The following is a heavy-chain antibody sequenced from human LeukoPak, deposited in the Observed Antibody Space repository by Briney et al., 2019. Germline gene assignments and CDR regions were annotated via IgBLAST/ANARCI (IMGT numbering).Heavy chain of an antibody. CDR3: ARESDIVVVPAAQTP. J-gene: IGHJ5*02. CDR2: IYYSGST. CDR1: GGSISSGDYY. D-gene: IGHD2-2*01. Sequence: SETLSLTCTVSGGSISSGDYYWSWIRQPPGKGLEWIGYIYYSGSTYYNPSLKSRVTISVDTSKNQFFLKLSSVTAADTAVYYCARESDIVVVPAAQTPWGQGTLVTVSS. V-gene: IGHV4-30-4*08.